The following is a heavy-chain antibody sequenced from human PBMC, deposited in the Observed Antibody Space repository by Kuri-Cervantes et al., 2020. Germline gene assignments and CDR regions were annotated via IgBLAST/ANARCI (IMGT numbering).Heavy chain of an antibody. Sequence: GSLRLSCTVSGGSISSYYWSWIRQPAGKGLEWIGRIYTSGSTNYNPSLKSRVTMSVDTSKNQFSLKLSSVTAADTAVYYCARGGDGYRRYFDYWGQGTLVTVSS. CDR2: IYTSGST. CDR1: GGSISSYY. J-gene: IGHJ4*02. D-gene: IGHD5-24*01. CDR3: ARGGDGYRRYFDY. V-gene: IGHV4-4*07.